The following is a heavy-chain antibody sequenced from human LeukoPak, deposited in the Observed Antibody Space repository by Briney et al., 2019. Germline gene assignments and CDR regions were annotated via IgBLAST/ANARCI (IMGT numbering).Heavy chain of an antibody. J-gene: IGHJ6*02. CDR3: AANTVTTSYGMDV. CDR2: INPSVGST. Sequence: ASVKVSCKASGYTFTSYYMHWVRQAPGQGLEWMGIINPSVGSTSYAQKLQGRVRMTRDTSTSPVYMELSSLRSEDTAVYYCAANTVTTSYGMDVWGQGTTVTVSS. V-gene: IGHV1-46*04. CDR1: GYTFTSYY. D-gene: IGHD4-11*01.